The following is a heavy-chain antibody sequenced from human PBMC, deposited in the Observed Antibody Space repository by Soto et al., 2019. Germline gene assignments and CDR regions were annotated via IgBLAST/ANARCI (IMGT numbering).Heavy chain of an antibody. V-gene: IGHV3-48*01. CDR1: GFTFSSYS. CDR3: AREEYSSGWYVDY. D-gene: IGHD6-19*01. CDR2: ISSSSSTI. Sequence: EVQLVESGGGLVQPGGSLRLSCAASGFTFSSYSMNWVRQAPGKGLEWVSYISSSSSTIYYADSVKGRFTISRDNAKNSLYLQMNSLRAEDTAVYYCAREEYSSGWYVDYWGKGTLVTVSS. J-gene: IGHJ4*02.